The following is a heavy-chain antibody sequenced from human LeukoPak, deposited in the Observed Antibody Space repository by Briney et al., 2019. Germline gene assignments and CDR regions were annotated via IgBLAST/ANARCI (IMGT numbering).Heavy chain of an antibody. CDR3: AREMYYYDSSGYSDAFDI. J-gene: IGHJ3*02. Sequence: GGSLRLSCAASGFIFSSYGMHWVRQAPGKGLEGVAFIQYDGSNKYYADSVKGRVTISRDNSKNTLFLQMDSLRAEDTAVYYCAREMYYYDSSGYSDAFDIWGQGTMVTVSS. D-gene: IGHD3-22*01. CDR1: GFIFSSYG. V-gene: IGHV3-30*02. CDR2: IQYDGSNK.